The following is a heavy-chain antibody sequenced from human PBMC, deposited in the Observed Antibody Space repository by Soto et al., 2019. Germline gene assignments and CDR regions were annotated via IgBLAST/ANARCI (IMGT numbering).Heavy chain of an antibody. J-gene: IGHJ4*02. CDR3: ARDPYYDYVWGSYRSPYYFDY. V-gene: IGHV4-34*01. Sequence: LSLTCAVDGGSFSGYYWSWIRQPPGKGLEWIGEINHSGSTNYNPSLKSRVTISVDTSKNQFSLKLSSVTAADTAVYYCARDPYYDYVWGSYRSPYYFDYWGQGTLVTVSS. D-gene: IGHD3-16*02. CDR2: INHSGST. CDR1: GGSFSGYY.